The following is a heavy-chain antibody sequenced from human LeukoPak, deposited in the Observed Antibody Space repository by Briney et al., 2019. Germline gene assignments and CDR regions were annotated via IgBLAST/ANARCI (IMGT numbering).Heavy chain of an antibody. J-gene: IGHJ5*02. Sequence: SETLSLTCAVYGGPFSGYYWSWIRQPPGKGLEWIGEINHSGSTNYNPSLKSRVTISVDTSKNQFSLKLISVTAADTAVYYCARGVIVVVPAAKTPLNWFDPWGQGTLVTVSS. CDR1: GGPFSGYY. V-gene: IGHV4-34*01. CDR2: INHSGST. CDR3: ARGVIVVVPAAKTPLNWFDP. D-gene: IGHD2-2*01.